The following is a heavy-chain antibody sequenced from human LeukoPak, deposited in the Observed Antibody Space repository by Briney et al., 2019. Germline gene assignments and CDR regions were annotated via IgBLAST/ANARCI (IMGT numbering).Heavy chain of an antibody. J-gene: IGHJ4*02. D-gene: IGHD2-2*01. V-gene: IGHV4-31*03. CDR2: IYYSGST. CDR1: GGSISSGGYY. Sequence: SETLSLTCTVSGGSISSGGYYWSWIRQHPGKGLEWIGYIYYSGSTYYNPSLKSRVTISVDTSKNQFSLKLSSVTAADTAVYYCARASYQPLLKGYFDYWGQGTLVTVSS. CDR3: ARASYQPLLKGYFDY.